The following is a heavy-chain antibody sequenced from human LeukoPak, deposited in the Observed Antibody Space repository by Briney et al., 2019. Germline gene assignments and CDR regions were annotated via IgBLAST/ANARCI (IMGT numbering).Heavy chain of an antibody. D-gene: IGHD1-26*01. Sequence: SESLSLTCTVSGGSISSYDWSWIRQPPGKGLEWIGYIYYSGSTNYNPSLKIRVTISEDTSKNQFSLKLSSVTAADTAVYSCARRVGATSPPDYWGQGTLVTVSS. CDR1: GGSISSYD. V-gene: IGHV4-59*01. J-gene: IGHJ4*02. CDR3: ARRVGATSPPDY. CDR2: IYYSGST.